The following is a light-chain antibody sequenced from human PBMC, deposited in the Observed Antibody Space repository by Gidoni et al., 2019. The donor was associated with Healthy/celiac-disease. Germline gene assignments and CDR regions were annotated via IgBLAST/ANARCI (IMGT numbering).Light chain of an antibody. V-gene: IGKV2-30*01. Sequence: DVAMTQSPLSLPVTLGQPASISCRSSQSLVYSDGNTYLNWFQQRPGQSPRRLIYKVSNRDSGVPDRVSGSGSGTDFTLKISRVEAEDVGVYYCMQGTHWPPTFGGGTKVEIK. CDR1: QSLVYSDGNTY. CDR3: MQGTHWPPT. J-gene: IGKJ4*01. CDR2: KVS.